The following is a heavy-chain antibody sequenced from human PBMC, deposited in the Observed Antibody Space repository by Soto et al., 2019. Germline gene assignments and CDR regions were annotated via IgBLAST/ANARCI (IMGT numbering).Heavy chain of an antibody. V-gene: IGHV1-8*01. CDR3: ARVAVAARPRWYNWFAP. CDR1: GYTFTVYD. CDR2: MNPNSGET. Sequence: QEQLVQSGAEVKKPGASVKVSCKTSGYTFTVYDINWVRPATGQGLEWIGWMNPNSGETGYAQKFQGRVTMTRSASLSTAYLELSSLRSEDTAVYYCARVAVAARPRWYNWFAPWGQGTLVTVSS. J-gene: IGHJ5*02. D-gene: IGHD2-15*01.